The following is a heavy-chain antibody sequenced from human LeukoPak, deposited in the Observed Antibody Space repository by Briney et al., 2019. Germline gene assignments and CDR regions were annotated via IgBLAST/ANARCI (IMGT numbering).Heavy chain of an antibody. J-gene: IGHJ3*02. Sequence: ASVKVSCKASGYTLTSYYMHWVRQAPGQGLEWMGIINPSGGSTSYAQKFQGRVTMTRDTSTSTVYMELSSLRSEDTAVYYCARPLGVGATYDAFDIWGQGTMVTVSS. CDR1: GYTLTSYY. D-gene: IGHD1-26*01. CDR2: INPSGGST. V-gene: IGHV1-46*01. CDR3: ARPLGVGATYDAFDI.